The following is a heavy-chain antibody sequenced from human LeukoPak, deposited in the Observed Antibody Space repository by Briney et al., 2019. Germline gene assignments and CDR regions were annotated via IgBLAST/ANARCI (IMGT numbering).Heavy chain of an antibody. CDR1: GYTFTSYG. CDR2: ISAYNGNT. CDR3: ARMYEWFGELLPPLDY. V-gene: IGHV1-18*01. D-gene: IGHD3-10*01. Sequence: ASVKVSCKASGYTFTSYGISWVRQAPGQGLEWMGWISAYNGNTNYAQKFQGRVTMTRDTSISTAYMELSRLRSDDTAVYYCARMYEWFGELLPPLDYWGQGTLVTVSS. J-gene: IGHJ4*02.